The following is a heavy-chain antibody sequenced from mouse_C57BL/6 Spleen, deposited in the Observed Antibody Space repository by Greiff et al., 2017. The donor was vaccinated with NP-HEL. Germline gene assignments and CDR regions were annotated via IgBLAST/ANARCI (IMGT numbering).Heavy chain of an antibody. CDR1: GYTFTSYW. Sequence: QVQLQQSGAELVKPGASVKLSCKASGYTFTSYWMHWVKQRPGQGLEWIGMIHPNSGSTNYNEKFKSKATLTVDKSSSTAYMQRSSLTSEDSAVYYCARDDYYGSSYGWYFDVWGTGTTVTVSS. CDR3: ARDDYYGSSYGWYFDV. V-gene: IGHV1-64*01. D-gene: IGHD1-1*01. J-gene: IGHJ1*03. CDR2: IHPNSGST.